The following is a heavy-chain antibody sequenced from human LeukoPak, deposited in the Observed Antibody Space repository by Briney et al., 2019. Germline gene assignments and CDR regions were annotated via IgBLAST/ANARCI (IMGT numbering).Heavy chain of an antibody. CDR3: ARLRDSYGYYFDY. J-gene: IGHJ4*02. V-gene: IGHV5-51*01. CDR1: GYSFTSYW. Sequence: GESPKISCKGSGYSFTSYWIGWVRQMPGKGLEWMGIIYPGDSDTRYSPSFQGQVTISADKPISTAYLQWSSLKASDTAMYYCARLRDSYGYYFDYWGQGTLVTVSS. CDR2: IYPGDSDT. D-gene: IGHD4-17*01.